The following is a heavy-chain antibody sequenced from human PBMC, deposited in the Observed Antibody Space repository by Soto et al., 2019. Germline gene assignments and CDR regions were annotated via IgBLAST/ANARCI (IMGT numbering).Heavy chain of an antibody. V-gene: IGHV3-20*04. CDR2: INWNGGST. J-gene: IGHJ6*02. CDR1: GFTFDDYG. Sequence: LRLSCAASGFTFDDYGLSWVRQAPGKGLEWVSGINWNGGSTRYADSVKGRFTISRDNAKNSLYLQMNSLRAEDTALYYCASGIVGATTYGMDVWGQGTTVTVSS. CDR3: ASGIVGATTYGMDV. D-gene: IGHD1-26*01.